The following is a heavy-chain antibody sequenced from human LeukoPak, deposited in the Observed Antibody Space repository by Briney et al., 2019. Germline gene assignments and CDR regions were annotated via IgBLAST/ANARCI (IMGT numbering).Heavy chain of an antibody. D-gene: IGHD6-13*01. Sequence: PSETLSLTCTVSGGSISTYYWSWLRQPPGKGLEWIGYIHYTGSTNYNPSLKSRVTISEDSSRNQFYLKLNSVTAADTAVYYCARHLERSGLTSSWYGRFDPWGQGTLVTVSS. V-gene: IGHV4-59*08. J-gene: IGHJ5*02. CDR1: GGSISTYY. CDR2: IHYTGST. CDR3: ARHLERSGLTSSWYGRFDP.